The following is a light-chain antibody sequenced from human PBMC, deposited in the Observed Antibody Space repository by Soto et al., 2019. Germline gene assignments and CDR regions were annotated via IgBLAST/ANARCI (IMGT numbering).Light chain of an antibody. CDR2: QDS. Sequence: SYELTQPPSVSVSPGQTASITCSGDKLGDKYACWYQQKPGQSPVLVIYQDSKRPSGIPERFSGSNSGNTATLTISGTQAMDEADYYCQAWDSSTGGVFCGGTKLTVL. CDR3: QAWDSSTGGV. V-gene: IGLV3-1*01. CDR1: KLGDKY. J-gene: IGLJ3*02.